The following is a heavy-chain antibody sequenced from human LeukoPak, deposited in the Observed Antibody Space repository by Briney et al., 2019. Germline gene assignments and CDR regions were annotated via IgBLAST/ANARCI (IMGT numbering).Heavy chain of an antibody. CDR2: IKSKTDGGTT. V-gene: IGHV3-15*01. D-gene: IGHD2-2*01. Sequence: GGSLRLSCAASGFTFSNAWMSWVRQAPGRGLEWVGRIKSKTDGGTTDYAAPVKGRFTISRDDSKNTLYLQMNSLKTEDTAVYYCTTDPIVVVPAAPRYYYYYYGMDVWGQGTTATVSS. CDR3: TTDPIVVVPAAPRYYYYYYGMDV. CDR1: GFTFSNAW. J-gene: IGHJ6*02.